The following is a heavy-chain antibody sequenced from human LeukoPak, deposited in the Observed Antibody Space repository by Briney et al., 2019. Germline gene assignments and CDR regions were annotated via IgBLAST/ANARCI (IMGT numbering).Heavy chain of an antibody. Sequence: SENLSLNCAVSGYSISSGCYWGWIRQPPGKGLEWIGSIYHSGSTYYNPSLKSRITISVDTSKNRFSLKLRSVTAADTAVYYCARVSPFYYDSSGYPDYWGQGTLVTVSS. CDR1: GYSISSGCY. CDR3: ARVSPFYYDSSGYPDY. J-gene: IGHJ4*02. CDR2: IYHSGST. V-gene: IGHV4-38-2*01. D-gene: IGHD3-22*01.